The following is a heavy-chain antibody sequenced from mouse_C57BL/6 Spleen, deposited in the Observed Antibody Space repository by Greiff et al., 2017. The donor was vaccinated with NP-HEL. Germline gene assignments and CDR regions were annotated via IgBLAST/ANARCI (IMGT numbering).Heavy chain of an antibody. V-gene: IGHV3-6*01. D-gene: IGHD4-1*01. Sequence: EVKLVESGPGLVKPSPSLSLTCSVTGYSITSGYYWNWIRQFPGNKLEWMGYISYDGSNNYNPSLKNRISITRDTSKNQFFLKLNSVTTEDTATYYCARSGPWYFDVWGTGTTVTVSS. CDR1: GYSITSGYY. CDR3: ARSGPWYFDV. J-gene: IGHJ1*03. CDR2: ISYDGSN.